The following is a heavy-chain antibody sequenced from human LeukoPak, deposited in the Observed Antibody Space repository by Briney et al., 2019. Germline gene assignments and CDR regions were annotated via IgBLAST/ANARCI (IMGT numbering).Heavy chain of an antibody. J-gene: IGHJ4*02. CDR2: IYYSGST. CDR3: VTGPYSSGWYYFDY. V-gene: IGHV4-59*08. CDR1: GGSISSYY. D-gene: IGHD6-19*01. Sequence: SETLSLTCTVSGGSISSYYWSWIRQPPGKGLEWIGYIYYSGSTNYNPSLKSRVTISVDTSKNQFSLKLSSVTAADTAVYYCVTGPYSSGWYYFDYWGQGTLVTVSS.